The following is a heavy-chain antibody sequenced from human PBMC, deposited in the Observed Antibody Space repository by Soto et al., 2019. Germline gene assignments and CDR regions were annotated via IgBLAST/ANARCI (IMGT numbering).Heavy chain of an antibody. Sequence: ASVKVSCKASGYTFTSYGISWVRQAPGQGLEWMGWISAYNGNTNYAQKLQGRVTMTTDTSTSTAYMELRSLRSDDTAVYYCARDQGRSSLKNNWFDPWGQGTLVTVSS. CDR3: ARDQGRSSLKNNWFDP. D-gene: IGHD6-13*01. CDR2: ISAYNGNT. J-gene: IGHJ5*02. V-gene: IGHV1-18*04. CDR1: GYTFTSYG.